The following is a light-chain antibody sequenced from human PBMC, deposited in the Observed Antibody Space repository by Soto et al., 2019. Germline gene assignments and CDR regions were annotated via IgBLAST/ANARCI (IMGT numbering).Light chain of an antibody. V-gene: IGKV1-5*03. J-gene: IGKJ1*01. Sequence: DIQMTQSPSTLSGSVGDRVTITCRASQTISSWLAWYQQKPGKAPKLLIYMASTLKSGVPSRFSGSGSGTEFTLTISSLQPDDFATYYCQHYNSDPWTFGQGTKVDI. CDR1: QTISSW. CDR3: QHYNSDPWT. CDR2: MAS.